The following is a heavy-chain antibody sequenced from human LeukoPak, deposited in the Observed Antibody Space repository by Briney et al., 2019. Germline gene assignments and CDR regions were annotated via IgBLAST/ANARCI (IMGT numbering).Heavy chain of an antibody. J-gene: IGHJ4*02. V-gene: IGHV3-48*04. D-gene: IGHD4-23*01. Sequence: GGSLRLSCAASGFTFSSYGMSWVRQAPGKGLEWVSYISSSGSTIYYADSVKGRFTISRDNAKNSLYLQMNSLRAEDTAAYYCARDYGGSSPFDYWGQGTLVTVSS. CDR2: ISSSGSTI. CDR3: ARDYGGSSPFDY. CDR1: GFTFSSYG.